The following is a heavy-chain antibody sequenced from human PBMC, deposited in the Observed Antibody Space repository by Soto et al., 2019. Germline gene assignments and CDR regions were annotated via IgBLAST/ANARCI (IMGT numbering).Heavy chain of an antibody. CDR2: FSWNTGNI. CDR1: EITFDDYA. J-gene: IGHJ4*02. Sequence: EAQVVESGGALVQPGGSLRLSCTASEITFDDYAMHWVRQAPGKGLGWVSGFSWNTGNIGYADSVKGRFIITRDSAKNSLFLQMNSLRLEDTALYYCAKGTTGTMTDWGQGTLVTVSS. D-gene: IGHD1-1*01. V-gene: IGHV3-9*01. CDR3: AKGTTGTMTD.